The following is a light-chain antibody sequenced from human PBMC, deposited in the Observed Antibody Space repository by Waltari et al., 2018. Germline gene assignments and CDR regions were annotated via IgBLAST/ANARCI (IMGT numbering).Light chain of an antibody. CDR1: QGISSY. V-gene: IGKV1-9*01. CDR3: QQVNSYPFT. CDR2: AGS. Sequence: SGGDRGTITCRASQGISSYLAWYQQKPGKAPKLLIYAGSTLLNGVPSRFSGGGFGTDFTLTISSLQPEDFATYYCQQVNSYPFTFGPGTTVDIK. J-gene: IGKJ3*01.